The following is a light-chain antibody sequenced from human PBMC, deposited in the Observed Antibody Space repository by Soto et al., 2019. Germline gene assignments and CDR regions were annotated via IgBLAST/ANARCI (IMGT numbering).Light chain of an antibody. V-gene: IGKV3-20*01. CDR1: QSVKSSY. CDR2: GTS. J-gene: IGKJ1*01. Sequence: MVLTQSPGTLSLSPGERATLPCRASQSVKSSYLAWYQHKPGQAPRLLIYGTSTRASGIPDRFSGSGSGTDFTLTISRLEPEDSAVYYCQQYGSSPTWTFGQGTKV. CDR3: QQYGSSPTWT.